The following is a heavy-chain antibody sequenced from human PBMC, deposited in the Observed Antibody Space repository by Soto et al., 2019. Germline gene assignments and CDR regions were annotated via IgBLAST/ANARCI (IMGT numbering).Heavy chain of an antibody. CDR2: LYDVDGS. Sequence: DVQLVESGGGLIQPGESLRLSCAAFGLTISGQKYVAWVRQAPGKVLEWVSALYDVDGSFYADSVKGRFTTSSDSAKTNVYLQMNDLRPDDTAVYYCATWHEREHAYDVWGQGTTVTVSS. CDR3: ATWHEREHAYDV. D-gene: IGHD1-1*01. CDR1: GLTISGQKY. V-gene: IGHV3-53*01. J-gene: IGHJ3*01.